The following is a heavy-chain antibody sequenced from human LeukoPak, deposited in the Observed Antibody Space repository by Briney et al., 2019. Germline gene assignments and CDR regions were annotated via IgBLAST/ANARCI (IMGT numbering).Heavy chain of an antibody. J-gene: IGHJ4*02. Sequence: SETLSLTCTVSGGSISSSYYYWGWIRQPPGKGLEWIGSIYYSGSTYYNPSLKSRVTISVDTSKNQFSLKLRSVTAADTAMYYCAREGSTSLVDYWGQGTLVTVSS. CDR1: GGSISSSYYY. CDR3: AREGSTSLVDY. V-gene: IGHV4-39*02. CDR2: IYYSGST. D-gene: IGHD2-2*01.